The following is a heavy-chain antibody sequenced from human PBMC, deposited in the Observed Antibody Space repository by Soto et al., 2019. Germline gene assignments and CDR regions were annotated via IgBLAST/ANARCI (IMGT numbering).Heavy chain of an antibody. CDR3: ARDGSSGYYEGHWFDP. D-gene: IGHD3-22*01. V-gene: IGHV4-31*03. J-gene: IGHJ5*02. CDR1: GGSISSGGYY. Sequence: QVQLQESGPGLVKPSQTLSLTCTVSGGSISSGGYYWSWIRQHPGKGLEWIGYIYYSGSTYYNPSLKSRVTISVDTSKNQFSLKLSSVTAADTAVYYCARDGSSGYYEGHWFDPWGQGTLVTVSS. CDR2: IYYSGST.